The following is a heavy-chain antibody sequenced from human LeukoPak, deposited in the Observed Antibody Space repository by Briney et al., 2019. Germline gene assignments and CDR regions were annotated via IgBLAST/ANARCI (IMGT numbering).Heavy chain of an antibody. CDR1: GFTFSSYA. CDR2: MNRDGSEK. CDR3: AREGNTARFDY. J-gene: IGHJ4*02. Sequence: GGSLRLSCAASGFTFSSYAMSWVRQAPGKGLEWVANMNRDGSEKNYVDSMKGRFTISRDNAKNSVYLQMNSLRAEDTAVYYCAREGNTARFDYWGQGTLVTVSS. V-gene: IGHV3-7*01. D-gene: IGHD5-18*01.